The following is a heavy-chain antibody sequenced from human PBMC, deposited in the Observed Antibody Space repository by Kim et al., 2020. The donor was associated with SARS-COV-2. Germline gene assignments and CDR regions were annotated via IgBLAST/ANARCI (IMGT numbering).Heavy chain of an antibody. CDR2: IYHSGST. Sequence: SETLSLTCTVSGYSISSGYYWGWIRQPPGKGIEWIGSIYHSGSTYDNPSLESRVTISVDTSRNQFSLKLSSVTAADTAVYYCARDSSSSGWYGRDNWFDPWGQETQVTASS. V-gene: IGHV4-38-2*02. CDR1: GYSISSGYY. D-gene: IGHD6-19*01. CDR3: ARDSSSSGWYGRDNWFDP. J-gene: IGHJ5*02.